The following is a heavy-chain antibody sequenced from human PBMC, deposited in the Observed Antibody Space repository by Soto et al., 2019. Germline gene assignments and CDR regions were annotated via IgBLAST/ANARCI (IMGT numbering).Heavy chain of an antibody. D-gene: IGHD4-17*01. V-gene: IGHV3-30*18. Sequence: QVPLVESGGGVVQPGRSLRLSCAASGFTFSSYGMHWVRQAPGKGLEWVAVISYDGSNKYYADSVKGRFTISRDNSKNTLYLQMNSLRAEDTAVYYCAKDLYDYGDLDAFDIWGQGTMVTVSS. J-gene: IGHJ3*02. CDR2: ISYDGSNK. CDR3: AKDLYDYGDLDAFDI. CDR1: GFTFSSYG.